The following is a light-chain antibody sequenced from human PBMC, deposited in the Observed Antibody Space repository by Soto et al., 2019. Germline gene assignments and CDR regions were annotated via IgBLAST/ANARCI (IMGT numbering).Light chain of an antibody. J-gene: IGKJ2*02. CDR1: QSVSSN. CDR2: GAS. Sequence: EIVMTQSPATLSVSPGERATLSCRASQSVSSNLAWYQQKPGQAPRLLIYGASTRATGIPARFSGSGSGTEFTLTISSLQSEDFAVYYCQQYNNWPRGTFGQGXKLXX. CDR3: QQYNNWPRGT. V-gene: IGKV3-15*01.